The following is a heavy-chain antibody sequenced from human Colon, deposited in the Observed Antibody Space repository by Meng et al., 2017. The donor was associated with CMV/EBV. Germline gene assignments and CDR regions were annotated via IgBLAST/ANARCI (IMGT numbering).Heavy chain of an antibody. CDR3: VREWTIYNNPYYFDF. D-gene: IGHD4-11*01. V-gene: IGHV3-23*03. Sequence: GGSLRLSCVASGFTFRSYAMSWVRQAPGKGLEWVSVIDSGGYTTNYADSVKGRFTISRDNAKNTLYLQMNGLRGDDTAVYYCVREWTIYNNPYYFDFWGQGTRVTVSS. CDR1: GFTFRSYA. J-gene: IGHJ4*02. CDR2: IDSGGYTT.